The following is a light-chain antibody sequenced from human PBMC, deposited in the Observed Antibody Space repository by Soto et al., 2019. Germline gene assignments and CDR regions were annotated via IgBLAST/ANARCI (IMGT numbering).Light chain of an antibody. J-gene: IGKJ4*01. V-gene: IGKV3-15*01. Sequence: EIVVTQYPATLSVSPGERATLSCRASQSVSSNLAWYQQKPGQAPRLLISGASTRATGIPARFSGSGSGTEFTLTISSLQSEDFAVYYCQQYNNWTTFGGGTKVDI. CDR3: QQYNNWTT. CDR1: QSVSSN. CDR2: GAS.